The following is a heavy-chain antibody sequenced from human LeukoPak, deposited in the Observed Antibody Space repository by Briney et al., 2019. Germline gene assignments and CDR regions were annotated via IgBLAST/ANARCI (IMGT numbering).Heavy chain of an antibody. D-gene: IGHD2-15*01. CDR3: AKNAECSGGSCYPSGDNWFDP. V-gene: IGHV3-21*01. CDR1: GFTFSSYS. Sequence: GGSLRLSCAASGFTFSSYSMNWVRQAPGKGLEWVSSISSSSSYIYYADSVKGRFTISRDNAKNSLYLQMNSLRAEDTAVYYCAKNAECSGGSCYPSGDNWFDPWGQGTLVTVSS. CDR2: ISSSSSYI. J-gene: IGHJ5*02.